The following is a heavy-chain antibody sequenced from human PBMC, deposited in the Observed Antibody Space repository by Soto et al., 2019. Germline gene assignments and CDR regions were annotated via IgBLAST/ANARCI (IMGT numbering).Heavy chain of an antibody. D-gene: IGHD2-15*01. CDR3: ANSTNKKYYFDY. V-gene: IGHV3-66*01. Sequence: PGGSLRLSCAASGFTVSTNYMSWVRQAPGKGLEWVSVIYSGVRTYYADSVKGRFTISRDNSKNTLYLQMDSLRAEDTAVYYCANSTNKKYYFDYWGQGNLVSVS. CDR1: GFTVSTNY. CDR2: IYSGVRT. J-gene: IGHJ4*02.